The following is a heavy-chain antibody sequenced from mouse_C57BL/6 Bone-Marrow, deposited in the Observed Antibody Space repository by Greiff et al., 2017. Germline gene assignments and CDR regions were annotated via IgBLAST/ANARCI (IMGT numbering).Heavy chain of an antibody. CDR2: IHPNSGST. V-gene: IGHV1-64*01. Sequence: VKLVESGAELVKPGASVKLSCKASGYTFTSYWMHWVKQRPGQGLEWIGMIHPNSGSTNYNEKFKSKATLTVDKSSSTAYMQLSSLTSEDSAVYYCARGGGLGGFAYWGQGTLVTVSA. CDR3: ARGGGLGGFAY. D-gene: IGHD2-4*01. J-gene: IGHJ3*01. CDR1: GYTFTSYW.